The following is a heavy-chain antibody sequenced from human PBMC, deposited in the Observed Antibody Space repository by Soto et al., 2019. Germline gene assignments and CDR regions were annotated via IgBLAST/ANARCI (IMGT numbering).Heavy chain of an antibody. CDR1: GGSISSYY. J-gene: IGHJ6*01. CDR2: IYYSGST. CDR3: GRHNHSSSGWYYDYYYGMAV. V-gene: IGHV4-59*01. D-gene: IGHD6-19*01. Sequence: SETLSLTCTVSGGSISSYYWSWIRQPPGKGLEWIGYIYYSGSTNYNPSLKSRVTISVDTSKNQFSLKLSSVTAADPAVYYCGRHNHSSSGWYYDYYYGMAVWGQGTTVTVSS.